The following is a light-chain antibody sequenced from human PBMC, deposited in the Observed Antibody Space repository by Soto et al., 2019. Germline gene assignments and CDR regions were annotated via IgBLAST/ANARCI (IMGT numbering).Light chain of an antibody. V-gene: IGKV3-15*01. CDR2: GAS. CDR3: QQYSNWPPRLFT. CDR1: QSLTTN. J-gene: IGKJ3*01. Sequence: EIVMTQSPATLSVSPGERATLSCRASQSLTTNLAWYQQKPGQAPRLLIYGASSRATGIPARFSGSGSGTEFTLTISSLQSEDFAVYYCQQYSNWPPRLFTFGPGTKVDIK.